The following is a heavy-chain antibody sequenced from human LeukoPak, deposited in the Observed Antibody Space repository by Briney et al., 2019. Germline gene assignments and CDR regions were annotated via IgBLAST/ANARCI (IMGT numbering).Heavy chain of an antibody. V-gene: IGHV1-58*01. CDR3: AAVGYSGYDSGAFDI. D-gene: IGHD5-12*01. CDR1: GFTFTSSA. J-gene: IGHJ3*02. Sequence: SVKVSCKASGFTFTSSAVQRVRQARGQRLEWIGWIVVGSGNTNYAQKFQERVTITRDMSTSTAYMELSSLRSEDTAVYYCAAVGYSGYDSGAFDIWGQGTMVTVSS. CDR2: IVVGSGNT.